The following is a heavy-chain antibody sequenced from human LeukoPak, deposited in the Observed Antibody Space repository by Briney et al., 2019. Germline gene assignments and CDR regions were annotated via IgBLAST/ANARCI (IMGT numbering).Heavy chain of an antibody. CDR1: GGSFSGYY. CDR3: ARAQSCSSTSCRFQRTNWFDP. V-gene: IGHV4-34*01. CDR2: INHSGST. J-gene: IGHJ5*02. D-gene: IGHD2-2*01. Sequence: SETLSLTCAVYGGSFSGYYWSWIRQPPGKGLEWIGEINHSGSTNYNPSLKSRVTISVDTSKNQFSLKLSSVTAADTAVYYCARAQSCSSTSCRFQRTNWFDPWGQGTLVTVSS.